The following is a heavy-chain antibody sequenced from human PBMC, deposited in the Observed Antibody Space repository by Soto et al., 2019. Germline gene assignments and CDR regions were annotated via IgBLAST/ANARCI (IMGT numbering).Heavy chain of an antibody. D-gene: IGHD5-12*01. CDR2: LYHSGSA. CDR3: ARRDRGGNGGKSFPF. V-gene: IGHV4-39*01. CDR1: AASSGRSSYF. Sequence: PSETLSLTCTVSAASSGRSSYFWGWIRQPPGKGLEWIGSLYHSGSAYYNPSLYSRVTISADTSKNLLSLKLRSVTAADTAVYYCARRDRGGNGGKSFPFWGQGTLVTVSS. J-gene: IGHJ4*02.